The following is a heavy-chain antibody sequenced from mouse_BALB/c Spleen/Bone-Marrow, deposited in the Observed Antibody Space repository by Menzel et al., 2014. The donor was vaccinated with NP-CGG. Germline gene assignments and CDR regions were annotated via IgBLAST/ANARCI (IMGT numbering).Heavy chain of an antibody. CDR2: INPNIGGT. J-gene: IGHJ3*01. CDR3: ARGRFAY. Sequence: VQLQQPGPELVKPGASVKISCKTSGYTFTDYTIHWVKQSPGKSLEWIGNINPNIGGTTYSQKFKGKATLTLDKSSRTAYMELRSLTSEDSAVYYCARGRFAYWGQGTLVTVSA. CDR1: GYTFTDYT. V-gene: IGHV1-22*01.